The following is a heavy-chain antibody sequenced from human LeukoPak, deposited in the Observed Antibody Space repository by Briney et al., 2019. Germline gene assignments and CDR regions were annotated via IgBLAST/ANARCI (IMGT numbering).Heavy chain of an antibody. D-gene: IGHD2-21*01. CDR3: VRAGGAYCGGDCFEH. CDR1: GFTFSRYA. J-gene: IGHJ4*02. V-gene: IGHV3-30-3*01. Sequence: GGSLRLSCATSGFTFSRYAMHWVRQAPGKGLEWVALISYDANIGSNKYYADSVKGRFTISRDNSKNTLYLQMNSLTAEDTAVYYCVRAGGAYCGGDCFEHWGLGTLATVSS. CDR2: ISYDANIGSNK.